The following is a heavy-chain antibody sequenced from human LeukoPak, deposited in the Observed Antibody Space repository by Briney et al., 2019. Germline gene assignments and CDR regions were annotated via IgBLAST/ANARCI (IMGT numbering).Heavy chain of an antibody. V-gene: IGHV4-34*01. D-gene: IGHD3-3*01. CDR3: AGKGAYYDFWSGYLYDYYMDV. CDR1: GGSFSGYY. J-gene: IGHJ6*03. CDR2: IYHSGST. Sequence: SETLCLTCAVYGGSFSGYYWSWLRQPPGKGLEWIGEIYHSGSTNYNPSLKSRVTISVYTSKIQFSLKLTSVTAADTAVYYCAGKGAYYDFWSGYLYDYYMDVWGKGTTVTVSS.